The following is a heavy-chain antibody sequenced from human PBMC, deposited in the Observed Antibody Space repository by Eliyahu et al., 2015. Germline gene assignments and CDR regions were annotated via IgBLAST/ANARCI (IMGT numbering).Heavy chain of an antibody. CDR2: ISYDGSNK. V-gene: IGHV3-30*03. CDR1: GXTFSSYG. Sequence: QVQLVESGGGVVLPGRSLRLSCAASGXTFSSYGXHWVRQAPGKGLEWVAVISYDGSNKYYADSVKGRFTISRDNSKNTLYLQMSGLRAEDTAVYYCATTRTTNWLSSFDYWGQGTLVTVSS. J-gene: IGHJ4*02. CDR3: ATTRTTNWLSSFDY. D-gene: IGHD1-1*01.